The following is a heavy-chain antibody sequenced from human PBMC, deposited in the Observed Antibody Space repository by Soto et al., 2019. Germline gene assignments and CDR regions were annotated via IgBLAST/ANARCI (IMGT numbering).Heavy chain of an antibody. D-gene: IGHD6-13*01. CDR1: GGSISSSNW. V-gene: IGHV4-4*02. J-gene: IGHJ4*02. Sequence: QVQLQESGPGLVKPSGTLSLTCAVSGGSISSSNWWSWVRQPPGKGLEWIGEIYHSGSTNYNPSRKSRVTVSVDQSKNQFSLKLSSVAAADTAVYYFAGDIAAAGEFDYWGQGTLVTVSS. CDR3: AGDIAAAGEFDY. CDR2: IYHSGST.